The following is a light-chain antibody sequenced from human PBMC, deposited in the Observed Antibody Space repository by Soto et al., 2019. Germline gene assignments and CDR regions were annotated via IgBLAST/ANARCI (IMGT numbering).Light chain of an antibody. J-gene: IGKJ2*01. V-gene: IGKV3-20*01. CDR1: QRGSSRV. CDR2: GAS. Sequence: EIVLTQSPGTLPLSPGERATLSCRASQRGSSRVLAWYQQKPGQAPRLLMYGASGRASDIPDRFSGTGSGTDFTLAISRLEPEDFAVYYCQQYGSSPYTFGLATKLEIK. CDR3: QQYGSSPYT.